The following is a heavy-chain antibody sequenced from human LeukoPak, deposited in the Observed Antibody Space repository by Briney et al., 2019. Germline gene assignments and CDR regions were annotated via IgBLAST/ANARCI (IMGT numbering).Heavy chain of an antibody. CDR2: VIPILGIA. V-gene: IGHV1-69*04. D-gene: IGHD5-18*01. J-gene: IGHJ4*02. Sequence: SVKVSCKASGGTFSSYPISWVRQAPGQGLEWMGRVIPILGIANYAQKLQGRVTITADKSTSTAYMELSSLRSEDTAVYYCARVIGSIVDTAMAFDYWGQGTLVTVSS. CDR3: ARVIGSIVDTAMAFDY. CDR1: GGTFSSYP.